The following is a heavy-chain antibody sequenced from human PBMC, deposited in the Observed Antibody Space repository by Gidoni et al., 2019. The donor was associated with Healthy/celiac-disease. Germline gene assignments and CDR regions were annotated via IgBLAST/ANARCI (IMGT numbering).Heavy chain of an antibody. CDR3: ARVSDRRWMATRTGAFDI. D-gene: IGHD5-12*01. CDR2: ISYDGSNK. CDR1: GFTFSSYA. V-gene: IGHV3-30-3*01. Sequence: QVQLVESGGGVVQPGRSLRLSCAASGFTFSSYAMHWVRQAPGKGLEWVAVISYDGSNKYYADSVKGRFTISRDNSKNTLYLQMNSLRAEDTAVYYCARVSDRRWMATRTGAFDIWGQGTMVTVSS. J-gene: IGHJ3*02.